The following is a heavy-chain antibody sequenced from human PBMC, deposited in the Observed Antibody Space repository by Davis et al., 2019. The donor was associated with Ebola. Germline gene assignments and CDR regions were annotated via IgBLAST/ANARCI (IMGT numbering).Heavy chain of an antibody. Sequence: SGPTLVKPAQSVMLTCTFSGFSLRTSGVGVGWVRQPPGKALEWLALIYGNDDKRYSPSLKSRLTITKDTSKNQVVLTMTNMDPVDTATYYCAHTSNFDYWGQGTLVTVSS. CDR2: IYGNDDK. V-gene: IGHV2-5*01. CDR3: AHTSNFDY. J-gene: IGHJ4*02. CDR1: GFSLRTSGVG.